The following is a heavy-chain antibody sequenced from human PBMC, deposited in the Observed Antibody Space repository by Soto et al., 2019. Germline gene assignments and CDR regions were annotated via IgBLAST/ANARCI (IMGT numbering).Heavy chain of an antibody. CDR1: GYTFTSYA. V-gene: IGHV1-3*01. CDR2: INAGNGNT. Sequence: VASVKVSCKASGYTFTSYAMHWVRQAPGQRLEWMGWINAGNGNTKYSQKFQGRVTITRDTSASTAYMELSSLRSEDTAVYYCARDLGYCSSTSCYPNWFDPWGQGTLVTVSS. CDR3: ARDLGYCSSTSCYPNWFDP. J-gene: IGHJ5*02. D-gene: IGHD2-2*01.